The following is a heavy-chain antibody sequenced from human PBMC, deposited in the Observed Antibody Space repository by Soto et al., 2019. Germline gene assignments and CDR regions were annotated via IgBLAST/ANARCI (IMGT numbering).Heavy chain of an antibody. V-gene: IGHV4-31*03. J-gene: IGHJ6*02. CDR3: ARWKAVAGIGRNYYYGMDV. CDR1: GGSISSGGYY. CDR2: IYYSGST. Sequence: PSETLSLTCTVSGGSISSGGYYWSWIRQHPGKGLEWIGYIYYSGSTYYNPSLKSRVTISVDTSKNQFSLKLSSVTAADTAVYYCARWKAVAGIGRNYYYGMDVWGQGTTVTVSS. D-gene: IGHD6-19*01.